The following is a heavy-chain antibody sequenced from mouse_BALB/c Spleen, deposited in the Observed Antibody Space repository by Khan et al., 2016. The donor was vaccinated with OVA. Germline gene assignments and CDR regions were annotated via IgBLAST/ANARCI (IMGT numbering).Heavy chain of an antibody. CDR2: ISYSGST. CDR3: EGEGHYAMDY. J-gene: IGHJ4*01. CDR1: GYSITSDYA. V-gene: IGHV3-2*02. Sequence: EVQLQESGPGLVKPSQSLSLTCTVTGYSITSDYAWNWIRQFPGNKLEWMGYISYSGSTSYNPSLKSRISITRDTSKNQFFLQLNSVTTEDTATYYCEGEGHYAMDYWGQGTSVTVSS.